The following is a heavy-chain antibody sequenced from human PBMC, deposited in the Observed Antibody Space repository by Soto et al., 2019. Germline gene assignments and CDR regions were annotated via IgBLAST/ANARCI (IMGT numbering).Heavy chain of an antibody. Sequence: PSETLSLTCTFSGGSINSYYWSWIRQPPGKGLEWIGYIYYSGRTNYNPSLKSRVTISVDTSKNQFSLRLTSVTAADTAVYYCAKLKEYCSAGSCCYFDYWGQGTLVTVS. D-gene: IGHD2-15*01. CDR1: GGSINSYY. V-gene: IGHV4-59*08. CDR3: AKLKEYCSAGSCCYFDY. J-gene: IGHJ4*02. CDR2: IYYSGRT.